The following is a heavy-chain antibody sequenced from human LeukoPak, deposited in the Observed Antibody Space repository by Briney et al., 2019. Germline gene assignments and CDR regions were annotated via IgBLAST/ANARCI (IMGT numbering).Heavy chain of an antibody. J-gene: IGHJ4*02. V-gene: IGHV4-34*01. Sequence: PSETLSLTCAVYGGSFSGYYWSWIRQPPGKGLEWIGEINHSGSTNHNPSLKSRVTISVDTSKNQFSLKLSSVTAADTAVYYCARGAVPFDYWGQGTLVTVSS. D-gene: IGHD2-2*01. CDR2: INHSGST. CDR3: ARGAVPFDY. CDR1: GGSFSGYY.